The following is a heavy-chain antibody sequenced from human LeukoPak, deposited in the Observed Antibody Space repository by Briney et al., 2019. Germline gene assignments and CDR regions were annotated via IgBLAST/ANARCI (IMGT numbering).Heavy chain of an antibody. CDR3: ARDSGYEIVDP. CDR2: INRDGVST. J-gene: IGHJ5*02. D-gene: IGHD5-12*01. Sequence: PGGSLRLSCAASGFAFNTYWMQWVRHGPGKGLEWVSRINRDGVSTSYADSEKGRFTISRDNAKNTVYLQMNSLRAEDTAVYYCARDSGYEIVDPWGQGTLVTVSS. CDR1: GFAFNTYW. V-gene: IGHV3-74*01.